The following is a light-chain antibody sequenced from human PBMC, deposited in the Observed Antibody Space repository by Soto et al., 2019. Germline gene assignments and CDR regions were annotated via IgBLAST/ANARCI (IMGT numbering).Light chain of an antibody. V-gene: IGKV1-5*01. CDR2: DAS. Sequence: DLQMTQSPSTLSASVGDRVTITCRASQSCRNSLAWYQQKAGKAPTLLIYDASTLQSGVPSRSSGSGSGTEFSLTISSLQPEDFATYYCLCYITYPWTFGQGTKVDIK. CDR3: LCYITYPWT. J-gene: IGKJ1*01. CDR1: QSCRNS.